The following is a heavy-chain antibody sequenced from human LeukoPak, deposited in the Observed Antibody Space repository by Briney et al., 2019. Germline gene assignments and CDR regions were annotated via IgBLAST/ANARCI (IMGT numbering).Heavy chain of an antibody. CDR2: INHSGST. CDR3: ASGGWYEGRD. D-gene: IGHD6-19*01. V-gene: IGHV4-34*01. J-gene: IGHJ4*02. CDR1: GGSFSGYY. Sequence: PSETLSLTCAVYGGSFSGYYWTWLRQPPGKGLEWIGEINHSGSTNYNPSLKSQVTMSVDTSKNQFSLKLSSVTAADTAVYFCASGGWYEGRDWGQGTLVTVSS.